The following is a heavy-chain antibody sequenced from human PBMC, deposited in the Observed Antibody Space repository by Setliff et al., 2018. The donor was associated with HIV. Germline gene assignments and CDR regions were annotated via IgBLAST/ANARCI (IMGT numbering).Heavy chain of an antibody. V-gene: IGHV1-2*02. CDR2: IGPRNADR. CDR1: GYTFTDNF. D-gene: IGHD1-1*01. CDR3: ARQLSNSFDY. J-gene: IGHJ4*02. Sequence: GASVKVSCKASGYTFTDNFIHWVRQAPGQGLEWMGWIGPRNADRRISQRFRGSVTMTRDRSINTAYMEFSGLTSDDTAVYYCARQLSNSFDYWGQGTLVTVSS.